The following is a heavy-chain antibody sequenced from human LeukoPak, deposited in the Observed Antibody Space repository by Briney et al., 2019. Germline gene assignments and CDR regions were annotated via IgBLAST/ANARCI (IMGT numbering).Heavy chain of an antibody. Sequence: GASVKVSRKASGYTFTGYYMHWVRQAPGQGLEWMGWINPSSGGTNYAQKFQGRVAMTRDTSISTAYMELSRLRSDDTAVYYCARGFSSGWYPVDYWGQGTLVTVSS. CDR2: INPSSGGT. J-gene: IGHJ4*02. V-gene: IGHV1-2*02. D-gene: IGHD6-19*01. CDR1: GYTFTGYY. CDR3: ARGFSSGWYPVDY.